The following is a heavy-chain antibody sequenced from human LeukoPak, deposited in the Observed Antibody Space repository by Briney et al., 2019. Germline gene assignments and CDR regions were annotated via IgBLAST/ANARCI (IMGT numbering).Heavy chain of an antibody. Sequence: ASVNVSCTASGGTFSSYAISWVRQAPGQGLEWMGGIIPIFGTANYAQKFQGRVTITADESTSTAYMELSSLRSEDTAVYYCASFWAPYDFWSGYYPPGDGMDVWGQGATVTVSS. CDR1: GGTFSSYA. CDR3: ASFWAPYDFWSGYYPPGDGMDV. J-gene: IGHJ6*02. CDR2: IIPIFGTA. D-gene: IGHD3-3*01. V-gene: IGHV1-69*13.